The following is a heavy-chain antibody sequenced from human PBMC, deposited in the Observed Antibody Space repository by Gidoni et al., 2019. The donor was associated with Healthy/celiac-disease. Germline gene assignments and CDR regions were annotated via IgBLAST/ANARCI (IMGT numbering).Heavy chain of an antibody. J-gene: IGHJ4*02. V-gene: IGHV4-31*01. Sequence: QVQLQESGPGLVKPSQTLSLTCPVSGGSIRRGGYYWSWIRQHPGKGLEWIGYIYYSGSTYYNPSLKSLVTISVDTSKNQFSLKLSSVTAADTAVYYCARVARDGYNFGSFDYWGQGTLVTVSS. D-gene: IGHD5-12*01. CDR2: IYYSGST. CDR1: GGSIRRGGYY. CDR3: ARVARDGYNFGSFDY.